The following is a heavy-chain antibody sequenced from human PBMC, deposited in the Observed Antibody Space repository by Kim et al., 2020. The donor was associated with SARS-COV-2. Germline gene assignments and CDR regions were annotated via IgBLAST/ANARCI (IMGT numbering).Heavy chain of an antibody. J-gene: IGHJ4*02. CDR3: ASRILALPDY. Sequence: STNYNPSLKSRVTISVDKSKNQFSLKLSSVTAADTAVYYCASRILALPDYWGQGTLVTVSS. D-gene: IGHD2-15*01. V-gene: IGHV4-4*02. CDR2: ST.